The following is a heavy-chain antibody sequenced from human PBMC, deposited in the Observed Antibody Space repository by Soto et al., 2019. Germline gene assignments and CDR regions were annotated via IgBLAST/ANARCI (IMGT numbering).Heavy chain of an antibody. CDR2: INHSGST. V-gene: IGHV4-34*01. D-gene: IGHD3-3*01. Sequence: SETLSLTCAVYGGSFSGYYWSWIRQPPGKGLEWIGEINHSGSTNYNPSLKSRVTISVDTSKNQFSLKLSSVTAADTAVYYCAREHDFWSGYYRRGYFDYWGQGTLVTVSS. CDR1: GGSFSGYY. J-gene: IGHJ4*02. CDR3: AREHDFWSGYYRRGYFDY.